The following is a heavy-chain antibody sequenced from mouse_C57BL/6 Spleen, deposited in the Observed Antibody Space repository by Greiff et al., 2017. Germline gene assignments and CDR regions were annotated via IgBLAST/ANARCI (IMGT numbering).Heavy chain of an antibody. Sequence: VHLVESGAELVRPGASVKLSCKASGYTFTDYYINWVKQRPGQGLEWIARIYPGSGNTYYNEKFKGKATLTAEKSSSTAYMQLSSLTSEDSAVYFCAREGIYDGYGFAYWGQGTLVTVSA. V-gene: IGHV1-76*01. J-gene: IGHJ3*01. D-gene: IGHD2-3*01. CDR1: GYTFTDYY. CDR3: AREGIYDGYGFAY. CDR2: IYPGSGNT.